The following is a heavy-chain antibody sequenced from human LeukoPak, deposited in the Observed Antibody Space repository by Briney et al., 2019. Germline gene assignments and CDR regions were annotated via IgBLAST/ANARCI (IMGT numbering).Heavy chain of an antibody. V-gene: IGHV4-4*07. Sequence: SETLSLTSTVSAGSINNYYWSWIRQPAGKGLEWIGRTYTRGSTNYNPSLKSRVTMSVDTSKNQFSLKLSSVTAADTAVYYCARGRYCSADICAGGDSFDIWGQGTMVSVSS. J-gene: IGHJ3*02. CDR2: TYTRGST. D-gene: IGHD2-15*01. CDR3: ARGRYCSADICAGGDSFDI. CDR1: AGSINNYY.